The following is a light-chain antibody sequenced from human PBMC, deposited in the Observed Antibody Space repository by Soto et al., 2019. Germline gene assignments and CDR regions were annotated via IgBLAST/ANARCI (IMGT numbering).Light chain of an antibody. V-gene: IGLV2-8*01. J-gene: IGLJ2*01. CDR1: SSDVGGYNY. Sequence: QSVLTQPPSASGSPGQSVTISCTGTSSDVGGYNYVSWYQQHPGKAPKLMISEVSKRPSGVPDRFSGSKSGYTASLTVSGLQAEDEADYYCSSFAGNNNVVFGGGTKLTVL. CDR3: SSFAGNNNVV. CDR2: EVS.